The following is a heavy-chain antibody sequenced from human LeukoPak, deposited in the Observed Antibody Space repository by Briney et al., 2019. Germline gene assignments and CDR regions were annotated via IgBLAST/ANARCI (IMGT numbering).Heavy chain of an antibody. D-gene: IGHD1-26*01. Sequence: PGGSLRLSCADSGVTFSSYWMSWVRQAPGGGLEWVCFIRSKTFVGTGEYAASVEGRFTISRDDSKSIAHLQMNSLKAEDTAVYYCTRSESGTYKGGFDFWGQGTLVTVSS. V-gene: IGHV3-49*04. J-gene: IGHJ4*02. CDR1: GVTFSSYW. CDR2: IRSKTFVGTG. CDR3: TRSESGTYKGGFDF.